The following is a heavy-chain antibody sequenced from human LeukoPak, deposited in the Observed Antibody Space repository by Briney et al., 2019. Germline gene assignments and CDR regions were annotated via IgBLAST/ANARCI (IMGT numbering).Heavy chain of an antibody. Sequence: GGSLRLSCAASGFTFSSYAMHWVRQAPGKGLEWVAVISYDGSNKYYANSVKGRFTISRDNSKNTLYLQMNSLRPEDTALYYCAKGDHYDTSGYDAFDIWGQGTMVTVSS. D-gene: IGHD3-22*01. J-gene: IGHJ3*02. CDR2: ISYDGSNK. CDR1: GFTFSSYA. V-gene: IGHV3-30-3*01. CDR3: AKGDHYDTSGYDAFDI.